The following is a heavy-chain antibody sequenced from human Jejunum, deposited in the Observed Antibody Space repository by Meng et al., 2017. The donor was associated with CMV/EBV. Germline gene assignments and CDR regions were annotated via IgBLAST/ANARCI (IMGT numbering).Heavy chain of an antibody. CDR3: ARGRAGLHFDY. Sequence: TCTGTGGFISIGDYCWSWIRQPPGKGLEWIGYIYYSGSTYYNSSLKSRLTISVETSKKQFSLNLSSVTAADTAVYYCARGRAGLHFDYWGQGTLVTVSS. CDR2: IYYSGST. V-gene: IGHV4-30-4*01. CDR1: GGFISIGDYC. D-gene: IGHD3-10*01. J-gene: IGHJ4*02.